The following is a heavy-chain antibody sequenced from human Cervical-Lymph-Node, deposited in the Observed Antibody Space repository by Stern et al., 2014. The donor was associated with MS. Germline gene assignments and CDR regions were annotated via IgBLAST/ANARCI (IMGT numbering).Heavy chain of an antibody. CDR3: ARVDSTGFPPFDP. CDR2: FIPIFGTP. CDR1: GGSFSNYA. V-gene: IGHV1-69*01. D-gene: IGHD1-14*01. Sequence: VQLEESGAAVKKPGSSVKVSCKSFGGSFSNYAITWVRQAPGQGLEWMGVFIPIFGTPNYAQKFQGRVTISADESTSTAYMELNSLTSEDTAVYYCARVDSTGFPPFDPWGQGTLVTVSS. J-gene: IGHJ5*02.